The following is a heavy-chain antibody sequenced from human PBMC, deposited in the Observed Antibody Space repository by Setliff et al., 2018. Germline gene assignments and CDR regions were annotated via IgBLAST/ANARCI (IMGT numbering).Heavy chain of an antibody. D-gene: IGHD2-15*01. Sequence: SETLSLTCAVYGGSLGGYYWTWIRQPPGKGLEWIGEIDHSGRTNYNPSLRSRVTISLDTSKQQFSLNLISVTAADTAVYYCARYGGGHFWFFGLWGRGTLVTVSS. J-gene: IGHJ2*01. CDR3: ARYGGGHFWFFGL. CDR1: GGSLGGYY. V-gene: IGHV4-34*01. CDR2: IDHSGRT.